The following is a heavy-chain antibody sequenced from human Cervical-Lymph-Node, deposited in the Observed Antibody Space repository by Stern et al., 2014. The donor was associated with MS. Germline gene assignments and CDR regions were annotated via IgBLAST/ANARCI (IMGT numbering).Heavy chain of an antibody. CDR1: GFTFSGSP. V-gene: IGHV3-73*01. Sequence: EVQLVESGGGVVQPGGSLKLSCATSGFTFSGSPMHWVRQAPGKGLEWVGRIRSKVKDYATAYAASVEGRFTISRDDSTNTAYLQMNSLRTDDTALYYCSRQGVSTSSSVNFWGQGTLVIVSP. D-gene: IGHD6-6*01. CDR3: SRQGVSTSSSVNF. J-gene: IGHJ4*02. CDR2: IRSKVKDYAT.